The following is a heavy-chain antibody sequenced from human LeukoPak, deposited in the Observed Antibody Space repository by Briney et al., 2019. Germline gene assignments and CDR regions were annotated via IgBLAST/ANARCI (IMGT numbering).Heavy chain of an antibody. CDR1: GFTFSNAW. V-gene: IGHV3-15*01. CDR3: TTDRQGYYYYMDV. J-gene: IGHJ6*03. Sequence: GGSLRLSRAASGFTFSNAWMSWVRQAPGKGLQWVGRVKSETAGGATDYAAPVKGRFTISRDDSKNTLYLQMSSLKTEDTAVYYCTTDRQGYYYYMDVWGKGTTVTVSS. CDR2: VKSETAGGAT.